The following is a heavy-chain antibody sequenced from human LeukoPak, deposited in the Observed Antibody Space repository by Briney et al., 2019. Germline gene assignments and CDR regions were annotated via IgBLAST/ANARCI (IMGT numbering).Heavy chain of an antibody. J-gene: IGHJ4*02. Sequence: GGSLRLSCAASGFTFSSYGMHWVRQAPGKGLEGVAVISYDGSNKYYAGSVKGRFTISRDNSKNTLYLQMNSLRAEDAAVYYCAKDPGEQQLVDLEYYFDYWGQGTLVTVSS. D-gene: IGHD6-13*01. CDR2: ISYDGSNK. CDR1: GFTFSSYG. V-gene: IGHV3-30*18. CDR3: AKDPGEQQLVDLEYYFDY.